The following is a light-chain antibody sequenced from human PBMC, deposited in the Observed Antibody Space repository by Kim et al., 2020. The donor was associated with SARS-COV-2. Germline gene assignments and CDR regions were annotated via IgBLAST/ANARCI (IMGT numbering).Light chain of an antibody. CDR1: SGSIASIY. V-gene: IGLV6-57*01. J-gene: IGLJ3*02. Sequence: KTVSIACTRRSGSIASIYVQWYQQSPGTSPTTVIYEHYHRPSGVPDRFSGSIDRSSNSASLTISGLKTEDEADYYCQSYDSSNQGVFGGGTQLTVL. CDR2: EHY. CDR3: QSYDSSNQGV.